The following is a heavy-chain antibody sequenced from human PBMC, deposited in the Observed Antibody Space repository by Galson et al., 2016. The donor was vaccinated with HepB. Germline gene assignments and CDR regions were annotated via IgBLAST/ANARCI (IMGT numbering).Heavy chain of an antibody. J-gene: IGHJ4*01. V-gene: IGHV1-69*13. CDR1: GFTFSDFY. D-gene: IGHD1-26*01. CDR3: ARGSSSCVVGSTAFDY. Sequence: SVKVSCKASGFTFSDFYIQWVRQARGQGLEWVGGIIPVFGTTKYAQKFQGRVTLTADESTFTAYMELRGLRSDDTAVYYCARGSSSCVVGSTAFDYWGHGTLVTVSS. CDR2: IIPVFGTT.